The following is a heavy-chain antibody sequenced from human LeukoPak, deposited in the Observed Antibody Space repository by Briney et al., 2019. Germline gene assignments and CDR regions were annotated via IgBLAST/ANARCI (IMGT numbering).Heavy chain of an antibody. Sequence: IYYSGSTNYNPSLKSRVTISVDTSKNQFSLKLSSVTAADTAVYYCARLENRDYYYYGMDVWGKGTTVTVSS. J-gene: IGHJ6*04. CDR2: IYYSGST. D-gene: IGHD3-3*01. CDR3: ARLENRDYYYYGMDV. V-gene: IGHV4-59*01.